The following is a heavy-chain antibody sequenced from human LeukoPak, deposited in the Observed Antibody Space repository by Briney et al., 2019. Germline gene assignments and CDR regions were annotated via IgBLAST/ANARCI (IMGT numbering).Heavy chain of an antibody. J-gene: IGHJ4*02. V-gene: IGHV3-30*02. CDR3: AKDPSDYYDSSGYSHFDY. Sequence: PGGSLRLSCAASGFTFSSYGMHWVRQAPGKGLEWVAFIRYDGSNKYYADSVKGRFTISRDNSKNTLYLQMNSLRAEDTAVYYCAKDPSDYYDSSGYSHFDYWGQGTLVTVSS. D-gene: IGHD3-22*01. CDR1: GFTFSSYG. CDR2: IRYDGSNK.